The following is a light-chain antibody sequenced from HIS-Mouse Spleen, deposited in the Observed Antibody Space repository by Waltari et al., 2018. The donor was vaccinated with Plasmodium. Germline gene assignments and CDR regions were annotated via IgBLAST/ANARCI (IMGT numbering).Light chain of an antibody. CDR2: EDS. CDR3: YSTDSSGNHRV. V-gene: IGLV3-10*01. J-gene: IGLJ3*02. Sequence: SYELTQPPSVSVSPRQTARIPCSGDALPKKYAYWYQQKSGHAPVLVIYEDSKRPPGIPERFSGSSSGTMATLTISGAQVEDEADYYCYSTDSSGNHRVFGGGTKLTVL. CDR1: ALPKKY.